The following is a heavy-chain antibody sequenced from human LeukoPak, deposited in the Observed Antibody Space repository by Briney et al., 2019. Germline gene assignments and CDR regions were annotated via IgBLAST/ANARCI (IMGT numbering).Heavy chain of an antibody. Sequence: GRSLRLSCAASGFTFRNYVMRWVRQAPGKGLEWVAIIWYDGSKNYYADSVKGRFTISRGNFNNTLYLQMNSLRAEDTALYYCARAPYTTGRSFYFDSWGQGTLVTVSS. CDR3: ARAPYTTGRSFYFDS. CDR1: GFTFRNYV. CDR2: IWYDGSKN. D-gene: IGHD2-2*02. V-gene: IGHV3-33*01. J-gene: IGHJ4*02.